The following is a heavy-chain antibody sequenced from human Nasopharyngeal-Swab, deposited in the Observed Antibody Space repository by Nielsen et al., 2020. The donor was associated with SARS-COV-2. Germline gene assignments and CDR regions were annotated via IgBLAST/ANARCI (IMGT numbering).Heavy chain of an antibody. J-gene: IGHJ6*03. V-gene: IGHV3-33*01. CDR2: IWYDGSNK. Sequence: GESVKIACAASGFTFSSYGMHWVRQAPGKGLEWVAVIWYDGSNKYYADSVKGRFTISRDNSKNTLYLQMNSLRAEDTAVYYCARVPAKKGYYYYYYMDVWGKGTTVTVSS. CDR1: GFTFSSYG. D-gene: IGHD6-13*01. CDR3: ARVPAKKGYYYYYYMDV.